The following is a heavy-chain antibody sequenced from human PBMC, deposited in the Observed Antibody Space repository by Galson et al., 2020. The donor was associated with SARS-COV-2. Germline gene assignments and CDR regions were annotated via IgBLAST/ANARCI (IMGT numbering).Heavy chain of an antibody. V-gene: IGHV4-31*03. Sequence: SETLSLTCTVSGGSISSGGYYWSWIRQHPGKGLEWIGYIYYSGSTYYNPSLKSRVTISVDTSKNQFSLKLSSVTAADTAVYYCARDFLRPWYFDLWGRGTLVTVSS. J-gene: IGHJ2*01. CDR2: IYYSGST. CDR1: GGSISSGGYY. D-gene: IGHD6-25*01. CDR3: ARDFLRPWYFDL.